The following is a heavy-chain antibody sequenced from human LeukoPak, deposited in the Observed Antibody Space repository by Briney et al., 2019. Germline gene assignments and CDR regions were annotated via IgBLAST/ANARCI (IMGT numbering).Heavy chain of an antibody. V-gene: IGHV4-4*02. Sequence: SETLSLTCAVYGGSFSSSKWWSWVRQPPGKGLEWIGEIYHSGSTNYNPSLKSRVTISVDKSKNQFSLKLSSVTAADTAVYYCATVSAFFYDSGSYYTFDYWGQGTLVTVSS. J-gene: IGHJ4*02. CDR2: IYHSGST. D-gene: IGHD3-10*01. CDR1: GGSFSSSKW. CDR3: ATVSAFFYDSGSYYTFDY.